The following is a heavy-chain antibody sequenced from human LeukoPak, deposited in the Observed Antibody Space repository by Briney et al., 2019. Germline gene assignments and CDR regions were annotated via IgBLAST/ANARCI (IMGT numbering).Heavy chain of an antibody. CDR3: VGVYDSSGYYLDY. V-gene: IGHV4-31*03. D-gene: IGHD3-22*01. CDR1: GGSISSGGYY. J-gene: IGHJ4*02. Sequence: SETLSLTCTVSGGSISSGGYYWSWIRQHPGKGLEWFGYIYYSGSTYYNPSLKSRVTISVDTSKNQFSLKLSSVTAADTAVYYCVGVYDSSGYYLDYWGQGTLVTVSS. CDR2: IYYSGST.